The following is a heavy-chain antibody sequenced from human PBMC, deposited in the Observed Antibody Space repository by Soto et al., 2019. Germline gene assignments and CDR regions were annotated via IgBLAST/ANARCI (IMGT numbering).Heavy chain of an antibody. CDR1: GFTFNSNW. CDR2: INQDGSEK. J-gene: IGHJ4*02. V-gene: IGHV3-7*01. Sequence: GGSLRLSCAASGFTFNSNWMDWVRQAPGKGLEWVANINQDGSEKNYVDSVKGRFTISRDNAKNSLYLQMSSLTAEDSALYYCSKSLDYWGQGALVTVSS. CDR3: SKSLDY.